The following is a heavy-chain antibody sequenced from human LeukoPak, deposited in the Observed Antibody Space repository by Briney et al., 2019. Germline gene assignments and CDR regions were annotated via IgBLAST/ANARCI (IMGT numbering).Heavy chain of an antibody. CDR1: GGSFSGYY. D-gene: IGHD2-2*01. V-gene: IGHV4-34*01. J-gene: IGHJ3*02. CDR2: INHSGST. Sequence: PETLSLTCAVYGGSFSGYYWSWIRQPPGKGLEWIGEINHSGSTNYNPSLKSRVTISVDTSKNQFSLKLSSVTAADTAVYYCARLDTSPLGAFDIWGQGTMVTVSS. CDR3: ARLDTSPLGAFDI.